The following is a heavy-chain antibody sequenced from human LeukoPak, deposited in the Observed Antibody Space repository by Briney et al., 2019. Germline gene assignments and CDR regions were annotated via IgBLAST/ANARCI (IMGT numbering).Heavy chain of an antibody. CDR2: ISGSGGST. V-gene: IGHV3-23*01. CDR3: AKDYSLTTDYYFDY. D-gene: IGHD4-11*01. J-gene: IGHJ4*02. Sequence: GGSLRLFCAASGFTFSSYAMSWVRQAPGKGLEWVSAISGSGGSTYYADSVKGRFTISRDNSKNTLYLQMNSLRAEDTAVYYCAKDYSLTTDYYFDYWGQGTLVTVSS. CDR1: GFTFSSYA.